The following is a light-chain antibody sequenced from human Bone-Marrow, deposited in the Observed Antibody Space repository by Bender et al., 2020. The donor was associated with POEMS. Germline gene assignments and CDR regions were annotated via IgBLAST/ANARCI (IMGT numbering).Light chain of an antibody. CDR3: CSYAGSYTWV. Sequence: QSALPQPRSVSGSPGQSVTISCTGASSDVRGYTFVSWYQQHPGRAPKLLIYDFTKRPSGVPGRFSGSQSGDTASLTISGLQPEDEADYYCCSYAGSYTWVFGGGTKLTVL. CDR1: SSDVRGYTF. CDR2: DFT. V-gene: IGLV2-11*01. J-gene: IGLJ3*02.